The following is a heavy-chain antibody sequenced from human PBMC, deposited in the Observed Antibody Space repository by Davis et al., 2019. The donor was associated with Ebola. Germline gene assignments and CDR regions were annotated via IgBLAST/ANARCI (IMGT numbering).Heavy chain of an antibody. CDR1: GYSFTSYW. V-gene: IGHV5-51*01. Sequence: GESLKISCKGSGYSFTSYWIGWVRHMPGKGLEWMGIIYPGDSYTNYSPSFQGHVTISADKSISTAYLQWSSLKASDTAMYYCAGSLNGPVYYYGMDVWGQGTTVTVSS. CDR2: IYPGDSYT. J-gene: IGHJ6*02. CDR3: AGSLNGPVYYYGMDV.